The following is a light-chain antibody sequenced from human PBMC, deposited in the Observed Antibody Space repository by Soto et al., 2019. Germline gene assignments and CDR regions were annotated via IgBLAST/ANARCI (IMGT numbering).Light chain of an antibody. CDR2: GAS. Sequence: DIVMTQSPGTLSLSPGERATLSCRASQSVSDEFLARYQQKPGQAPRLVISGASTRATGIPDRFRGSGSGTDFTLTISRLEPEDFAVYYCQQYGSTPYTFGQGTILEIK. J-gene: IGKJ2*01. V-gene: IGKV3-20*01. CDR1: QSVSDEF. CDR3: QQYGSTPYT.